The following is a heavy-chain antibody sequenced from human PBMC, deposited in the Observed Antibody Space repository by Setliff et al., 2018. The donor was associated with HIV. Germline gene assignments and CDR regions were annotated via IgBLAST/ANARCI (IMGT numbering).Heavy chain of an antibody. CDR1: GYSFTSYW. CDR3: ARQSAAAGTWSYYYYYGMDV. Sequence: GESLTISCKGSGYSFTSYWIGWVRQMPGKGLEWMGIIYPGDSDTRYSPSFQGQVTISADKSISTAYLHWSSLKASDTAMYYCARQSAAAGTWSYYYYYGMDVWGQGTTVTVSS. D-gene: IGHD6-13*01. J-gene: IGHJ6*02. V-gene: IGHV5-51*01. CDR2: IYPGDSDT.